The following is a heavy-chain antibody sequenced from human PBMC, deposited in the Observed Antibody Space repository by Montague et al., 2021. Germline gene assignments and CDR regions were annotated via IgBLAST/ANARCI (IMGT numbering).Heavy chain of an antibody. J-gene: IGHJ6*03. CDR3: ARERDRYYYMDI. V-gene: IGHV4-38-2*02. CDR1: PSLINSAYY. Sequence: SETLSLTCTVYPSLINSAYYWGGIRQPRGRGLEWVVGVSLGGRTYYNPSLKSRVTISVDTTNNHFSLQLSSVTAADTAMDYCARERDRYYYMDIWGKGTTITVSS. CDR2: VSLGGRT.